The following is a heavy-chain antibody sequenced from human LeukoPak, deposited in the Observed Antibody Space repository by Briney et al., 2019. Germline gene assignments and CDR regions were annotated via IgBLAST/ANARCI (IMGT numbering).Heavy chain of an antibody. CDR2: IFPGDSDT. CDR1: GYSFTSYW. Sequence: GESLKISCKGSGYSFTSYWIGWVRLMPGNGLECMGIIFPGDSDTRYSPSFQGQVTISADRSINTAYLQWTSLKASDTAMYYCARKSGYSDNYFDYWGQGTLVTVSS. D-gene: IGHD5-12*01. V-gene: IGHV5-51*01. J-gene: IGHJ4*02. CDR3: ARKSGYSDNYFDY.